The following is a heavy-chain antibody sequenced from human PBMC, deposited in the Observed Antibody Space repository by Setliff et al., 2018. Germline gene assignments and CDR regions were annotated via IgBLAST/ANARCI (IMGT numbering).Heavy chain of an antibody. J-gene: IGHJ4*02. D-gene: IGHD3-3*01. CDR2: MNPNSGNT. V-gene: IGHV1-8*02. CDR3: AAGVSWSGYLGGAYYFEY. Sequence: GASVKVSCKASGYTFTSYDINWVRQATGQGLEWMGWMNPNSGNTGYAQKFQGRVIITRNTSISTAYMELSSLRSEDTAVYYCAAGVSWSGYLGGAYYFEYWGQGTLVTVSS. CDR1: GYTFTSYD.